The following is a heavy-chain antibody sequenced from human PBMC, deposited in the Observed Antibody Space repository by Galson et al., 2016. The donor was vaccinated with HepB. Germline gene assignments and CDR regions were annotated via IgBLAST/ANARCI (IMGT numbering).Heavy chain of an antibody. J-gene: IGHJ4*02. Sequence: SVKVSCKASGGTFGIFPISWLRQAPGQGLEWMGGIIPIFGSANYAQKFQGRVTITADESTSTAYMELSSLRSEDTAVYYCARDPGGYKLYYFDCWGQGTLVTVSS. V-gene: IGHV1-69*13. D-gene: IGHD5-24*01. CDR3: ARDPGGYKLYYFDC. CDR2: IIPIFGSA. CDR1: GGTFGIFP.